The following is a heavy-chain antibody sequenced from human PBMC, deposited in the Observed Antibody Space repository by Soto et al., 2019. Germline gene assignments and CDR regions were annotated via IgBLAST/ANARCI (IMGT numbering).Heavy chain of an antibody. V-gene: IGHV3-11*06. D-gene: IGHD1-20*01. J-gene: IGHJ5*02. CDR2: RSSSSSYT. CDR1: GFTFSDYY. Sequence: GGSLRLSCAASGFTFSDYYMSWIRQAPGKGLEWVSYRSSSSSYTNYADSVKGRFTLYGENAKNSLYLQMNSLRAEDTAVYYCAKITGTPHLGWLDPWGQGTRFTVSS. CDR3: AKITGTPHLGWLDP.